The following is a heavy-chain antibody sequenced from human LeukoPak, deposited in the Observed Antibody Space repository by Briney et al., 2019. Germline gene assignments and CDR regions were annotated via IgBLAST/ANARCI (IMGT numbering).Heavy chain of an antibody. D-gene: IGHD3-10*01. J-gene: IGHJ4*02. CDR3: ARPTRRSYGSGSSAFDY. CDR2: INHSGTT. V-gene: IGHV4-38-2*02. CDR1: AFSISSGYF. Sequence: PSETLSLTCTVSAFSISSGYFWGWIRQTPGKGLEWIGSINHSGTTYYNPSLKSRVTISVDTSKNQFSLKLSSVTAADTAVYYCARPTRRSYGSGSSAFDYWGQGTLVTVSS.